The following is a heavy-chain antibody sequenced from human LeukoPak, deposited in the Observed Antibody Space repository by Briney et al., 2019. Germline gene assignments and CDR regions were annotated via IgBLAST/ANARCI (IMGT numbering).Heavy chain of an antibody. CDR2: ISSNGGVT. Sequence: SCKASGGTFSSFAMHWVRQAPGMGLEYVSGISSNGGVTYHANSVKGRFTISRDNSKNTLYLQMGSLRAEDMAVYYCARGNTLTGYSRYWGQGTLVTVSS. CDR1: GGTFSSFA. CDR3: ARGNTLTGYSRY. J-gene: IGHJ4*02. V-gene: IGHV3-64*01. D-gene: IGHD3-9*01.